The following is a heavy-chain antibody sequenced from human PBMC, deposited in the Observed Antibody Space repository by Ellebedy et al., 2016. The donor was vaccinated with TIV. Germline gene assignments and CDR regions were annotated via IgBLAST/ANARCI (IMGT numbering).Heavy chain of an antibody. Sequence: GESLMISCAVSGFTVGTTHMNWVRQAPGKGLEWASDIYTDGRTFYHDSVKGRFTISRDNSKNSLYLQMNSLTVEDTAVYYCAREPVPTWAFDYWGQGTLVTVSS. D-gene: IGHD4-11*01. V-gene: IGHV3-66*01. CDR3: AREPVPTWAFDY. J-gene: IGHJ4*02. CDR1: GFTVGTTH. CDR2: IYTDGRT.